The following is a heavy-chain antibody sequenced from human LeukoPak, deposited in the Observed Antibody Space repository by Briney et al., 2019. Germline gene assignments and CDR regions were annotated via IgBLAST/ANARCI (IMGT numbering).Heavy chain of an antibody. CDR1: GGTFSSYA. D-gene: IGHD2-2*01. V-gene: IGHV1-69*05. J-gene: IGHJ5*02. CDR2: IIPIFGTA. CDR3: ARVSVDPCSSTSCYLSPWFDP. Sequence: SVKVSCKASGGTFSSYAICWVRQAPGQGLEWMGGIIPIFGTANYAQKFQGRVTITTDESTSTAYMELSSLRSEDTAVYYCARVSVDPCSSTSCYLSPWFDPWGQGTLVTVSS.